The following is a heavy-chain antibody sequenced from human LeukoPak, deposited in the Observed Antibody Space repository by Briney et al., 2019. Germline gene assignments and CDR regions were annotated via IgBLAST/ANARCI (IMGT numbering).Heavy chain of an antibody. CDR3: ARDYCSTSSCYPSGY. D-gene: IGHD2-2*01. J-gene: IGHJ4*02. V-gene: IGHV7-4-1*02. Sequence: ASVKVSCKASGYTFTGYYMHWVRQAPGQGLEWMGWINTNTGNPRYAQGFTGRFVFSLDTSVSTTYLQISGLKAEDTAVYYCARDYCSTSSCYPSGYWGQGTLVTVSS. CDR1: GYTFTGYY. CDR2: INTNTGNP.